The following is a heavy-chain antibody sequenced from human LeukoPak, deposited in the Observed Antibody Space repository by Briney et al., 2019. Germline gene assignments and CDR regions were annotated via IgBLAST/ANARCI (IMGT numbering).Heavy chain of an antibody. CDR2: FDPEDGET. V-gene: IGHV1-24*01. CDR3: ARVGAARYYYYYMDV. CDR1: GYTLTELS. D-gene: IGHD2-15*01. J-gene: IGHJ6*03. Sequence: ASVKVSCKVSGYTLTELSMHWVRQAPGKGLEWMGGFDPEDGETIYAQKFQGRVTMTEDTSTDTACMELSSLRSEDTAVYYCARVGAARYYYYYMDVWGKGTTVTVSS.